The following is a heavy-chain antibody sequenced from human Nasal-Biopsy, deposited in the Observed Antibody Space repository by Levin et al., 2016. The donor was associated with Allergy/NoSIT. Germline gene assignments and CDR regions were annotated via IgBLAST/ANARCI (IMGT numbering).Heavy chain of an antibody. D-gene: IGHD1-26*01. J-gene: IGHJ3*01. CDR2: IDSNSGDT. CDR3: ARGSAIKAGAKTSDVFDV. Sequence: ASVKVSCKASGYTFTGYYMHWVRQAPGQGPEWMGWIDSNSGDTNYSRYFRGRVTMTRDTSINTAYLEVSGLRSDDKAIYFCARGSAIKAGAKTSDVFDVWGQGTMVTESS. V-gene: IGHV1-2*07. CDR1: GYTFTGYY.